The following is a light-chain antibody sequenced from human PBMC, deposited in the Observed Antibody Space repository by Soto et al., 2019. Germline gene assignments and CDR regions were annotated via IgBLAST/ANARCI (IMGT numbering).Light chain of an antibody. Sequence: QSVLTQSPSASASRGASVKLTCTLSSGHSSYAIAWHQQQPEKGPRYLMKLDSDGSHTKGDAIPDRFSGSSSGAERYLTISSLQSEDEADYYCQTWGTGIHVVFGGGPKVTVL. J-gene: IGLJ2*01. V-gene: IGLV4-69*01. CDR2: LDSDGSH. CDR3: QTWGTGIHVV. CDR1: SGHSSYA.